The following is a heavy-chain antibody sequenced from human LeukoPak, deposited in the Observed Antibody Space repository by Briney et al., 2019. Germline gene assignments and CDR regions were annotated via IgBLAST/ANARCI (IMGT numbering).Heavy chain of an antibody. Sequence: PGGSLRLSCAASGFTFSSYEMNWVRQAPGKGLEWVSYISSSGSTIYYADSVKGRFTISRDNAKNSLYLQMSNLRGEDTALYYCARDGTPIYSNGWVYMDVWGKGTTVTISS. V-gene: IGHV3-48*03. CDR2: ISSSGSTI. D-gene: IGHD6-25*01. CDR3: ARDGTPIYSNGWVYMDV. J-gene: IGHJ6*04. CDR1: GFTFSSYE.